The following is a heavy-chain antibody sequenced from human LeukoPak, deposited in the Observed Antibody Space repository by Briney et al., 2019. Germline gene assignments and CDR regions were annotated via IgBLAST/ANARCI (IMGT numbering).Heavy chain of an antibody. D-gene: IGHD1-1*01. CDR2: ISGSGGST. CDR1: GFTFSSYA. CDR3: AKCPPGYGARGYCFDY. Sequence: GGSLRLSCAASGFTFSSYAMSWVRQAPGKGLEWVSAISGSGGSTYYADSVKGRFTISRDNSKNTLYLQMNSLRAEDTAVYYCAKCPPGYGARGYCFDYWGQGTLVTVSS. V-gene: IGHV3-23*01. J-gene: IGHJ4*02.